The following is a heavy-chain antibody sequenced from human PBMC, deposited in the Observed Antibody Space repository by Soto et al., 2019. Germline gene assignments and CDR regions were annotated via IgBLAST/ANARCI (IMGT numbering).Heavy chain of an antibody. D-gene: IGHD3-22*01. CDR1: GDSISSPHYY. V-gene: IGHV4-30-4*01. CDR2: IYYTGNN. J-gene: IGHJ4*02. CDR3: AREPKQNYDSSPWNGGFDS. Sequence: QVHLQESGPGLVKPSQTLSLSCTVSGDSISSPHYYWTWIRQPPGKGLEWVGYIYYTGNNFYNPAPKSRVASSVAPSTNQFALTRASVTDADTAVYFCAREPKQNYDSSPWNGGFDSWGPGTLVTVSS.